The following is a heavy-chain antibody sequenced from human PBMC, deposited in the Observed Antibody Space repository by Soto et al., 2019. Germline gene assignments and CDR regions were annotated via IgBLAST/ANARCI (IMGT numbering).Heavy chain of an antibody. CDR2: INPSGGST. J-gene: IGHJ4*02. D-gene: IGHD4-17*01. V-gene: IGHV1-46*01. Sequence: GASVNVSCKASGYTFTSYYMHWVRQAPGQGLEWMGIINPSGGSTSYAQKFQGRVTLTTDTSTATAFLELRGLRSDDTAVYYCAREGDYGDYRSFDYWGQGTLVTVSS. CDR1: GYTFTSYY. CDR3: AREGDYGDYRSFDY.